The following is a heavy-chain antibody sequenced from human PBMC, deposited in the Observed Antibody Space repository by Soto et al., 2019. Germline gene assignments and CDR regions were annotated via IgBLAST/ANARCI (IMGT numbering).Heavy chain of an antibody. CDR2: IYYSGST. CDR1: GGSVSSGSYY. D-gene: IGHD6-13*01. CDR3: VAATEASRVVRDDLDV. J-gene: IGHJ6*01. V-gene: IGHV4-61*01. Sequence: SETLSLTCTVSGGSVSSGSYYWSWIRQPPGKGLEWIGYIYYSGSTNYNPSLKSRVTISVDTSKNQFSLKLSSVTAADTAVYYCVAATEASRVVRDDLDVWGQGTTVTVSS.